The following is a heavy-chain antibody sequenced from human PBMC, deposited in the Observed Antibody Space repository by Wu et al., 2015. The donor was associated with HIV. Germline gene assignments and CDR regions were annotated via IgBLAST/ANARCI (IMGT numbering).Heavy chain of an antibody. V-gene: IGHV1-69*13. CDR1: GYAFSRHG. Sequence: QLEQPGVEVQKPGAALKVSCKASGYAFSRHGISWVRQAPGQGLEWVGWIIPSFATAHYAQNFQGRVTITADESTSTAYMELSSLRSEDTAVYYCASGGIAVAGDYGSGAFDIWGQGTMVTVSS. CDR3: ASGGIAVAGDYGSGAFDI. J-gene: IGHJ3*02. CDR2: IIPSFATA. D-gene: IGHD6-19*01.